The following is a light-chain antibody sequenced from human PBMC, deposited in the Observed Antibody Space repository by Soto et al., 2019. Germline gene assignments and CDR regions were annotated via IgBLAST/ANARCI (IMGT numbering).Light chain of an antibody. Sequence: QSVLTQPHSASGTPGQRVTISCSGSSSNIGSHSVHWFQQVPGTAPKPLIYSSNQRPSGVPERFSGSKSGTSASLAISGLQSEDEADYYCAAWDDSLNGHIFGTGTKLTVL. CDR1: SSNIGSHS. J-gene: IGLJ1*01. V-gene: IGLV1-44*01. CDR3: AAWDDSLNGHI. CDR2: SSN.